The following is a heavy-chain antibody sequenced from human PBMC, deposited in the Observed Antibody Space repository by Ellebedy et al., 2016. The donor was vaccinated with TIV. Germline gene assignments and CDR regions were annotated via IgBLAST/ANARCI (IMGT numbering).Heavy chain of an antibody. Sequence: SETLSLXXDVFGGSMSSRYWWTWVRQTPGKGLEWIAEIHNSGRTNYSPSLKSRVAISLDKSTNQFSLKLASVTAADTAIYYCASGNEYVWHVWGQGISVTVSS. CDR3: ASGNEYVWHV. J-gene: IGHJ6*02. CDR1: GGSMSSRYW. CDR2: IHNSGRT. D-gene: IGHD3-16*01. V-gene: IGHV4-4*02.